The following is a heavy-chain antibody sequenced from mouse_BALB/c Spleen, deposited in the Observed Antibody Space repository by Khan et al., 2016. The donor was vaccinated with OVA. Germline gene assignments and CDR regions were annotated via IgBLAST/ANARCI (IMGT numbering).Heavy chain of an antibody. J-gene: IGHJ3*01. CDR1: GYTFTDFT. CDR3: TRGGGVTRFAY. Sequence: VQLQQSGAELVRPGVSVKISCKGSGYTFTDFTMHWVRQSHAMSLEWIGVISTYSGHATYNQEFKDKATLTVDKSSSTAYMELARLTSEDSAIYYCTRGGGVTRFAYWGQGTLVTVSA. V-gene: IGHV1S137*01. D-gene: IGHD2-1*01. CDR2: ISTYSGHA.